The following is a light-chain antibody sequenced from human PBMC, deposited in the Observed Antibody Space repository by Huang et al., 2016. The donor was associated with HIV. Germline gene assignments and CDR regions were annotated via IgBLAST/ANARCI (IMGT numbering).Light chain of an antibody. V-gene: IGKV3-15*01. CDR2: GAS. CDR3: QQYNNWPPAT. CDR1: QSFSSN. Sequence: EIVMTQSPATLSVSPGERATLSCRASQSFSSNLAWYQQKPGHAPRRLIYGASARATGSPARLSGSGSGREFTLTISSLQSEDVAVYYCQQYNNWPPATFGPGTKVDIK. J-gene: IGKJ3*01.